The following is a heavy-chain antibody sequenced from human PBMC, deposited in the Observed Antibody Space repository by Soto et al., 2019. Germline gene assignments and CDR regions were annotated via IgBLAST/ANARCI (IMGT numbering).Heavy chain of an antibody. CDR2: IWYDGSKK. V-gene: IGHV3-33*01. CDR1: GFTFSTYG. J-gene: IGHJ5*02. Sequence: GGSLRLSCAASGFTFSTYGMHWVRQAPGKGLEWVAVIWYDGSKKYYEDSVKGRFTISRDNSQNILYLQMNSLRAEDTAVYFCARSVASIGSHVWLDPWGQGTLVTVSS. CDR3: ARSVASIGSHVWLDP. D-gene: IGHD2-15*01.